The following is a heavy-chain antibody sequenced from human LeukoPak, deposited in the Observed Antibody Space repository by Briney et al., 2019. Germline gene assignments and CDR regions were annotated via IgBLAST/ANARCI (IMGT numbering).Heavy chain of an antibody. CDR2: ISSSGSTI. V-gene: IGHV3-48*03. J-gene: IGHJ4*02. CDR1: GFTFSSYA. CDR3: ARDLDGSGSLDY. Sequence: GGSLRLSCAASGFTFSSYAMHWVRQAPGKGLEWVSYISSSGSTIYYADSVKGRFTISRDNAKNSLYLQMNSLRAEDTAVYYCARDLDGSGSLDYWGQGTLVTVSS. D-gene: IGHD3-10*01.